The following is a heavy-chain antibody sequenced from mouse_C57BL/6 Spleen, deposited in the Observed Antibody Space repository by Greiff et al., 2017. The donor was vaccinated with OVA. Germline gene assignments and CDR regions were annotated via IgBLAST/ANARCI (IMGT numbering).Heavy chain of an antibody. CDR2: IYPRSGNT. V-gene: IGHV1-81*01. J-gene: IGHJ3*01. D-gene: IGHD2-4*01. CDR3: ARGGYYDYDWFAY. CDR1: GYTFTSYG. Sequence: QLQESGAELARPGASVKLSCKASGYTFTSYGISWVKQRTGQGLEWIGEIYPRSGNTYYNEKFKGKATLTADKSSSTAYMELRSLTSEDSAVYFCARGGYYDYDWFAYWGQGTLVTVSA.